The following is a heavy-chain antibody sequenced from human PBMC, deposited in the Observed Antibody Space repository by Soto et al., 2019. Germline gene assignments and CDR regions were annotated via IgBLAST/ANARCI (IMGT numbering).Heavy chain of an antibody. CDR2: ISYDGSNK. CDR1: GFTFSTYG. V-gene: IGHV3-30*18. Sequence: QVQLVESGGGVVQPGRSLRLSCAASGFTFSTYGMHWVRQAPGKGLEWVAVISYDGSNKYYADSVKGRFTISRDNSKNTLYLQMSSLRAEDTAVYYCAKGFSYSVIDYWGQGPLVTVSS. D-gene: IGHD5-18*01. J-gene: IGHJ4*02. CDR3: AKGFSYSVIDY.